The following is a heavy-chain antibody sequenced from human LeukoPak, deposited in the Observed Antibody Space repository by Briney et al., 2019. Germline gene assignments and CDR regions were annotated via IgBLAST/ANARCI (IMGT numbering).Heavy chain of an antibody. D-gene: IGHD2-8*01. Sequence: GGSLRLSCAASGFTFSSYAMHWVRQAPGKGLEWVAVISYDGSNKYYADSVKGRFTISRDSSKNILYLQMNSLRAEDTAVYYCAKDRCSNGIGCYYYYMDVWGKGTTVTISS. J-gene: IGHJ6*03. CDR2: ISYDGSNK. CDR1: GFTFSSYA. V-gene: IGHV3-30*04. CDR3: AKDRCSNGIGCYYYYMDV.